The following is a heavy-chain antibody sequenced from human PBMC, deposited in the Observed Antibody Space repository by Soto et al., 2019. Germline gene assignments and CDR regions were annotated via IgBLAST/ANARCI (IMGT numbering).Heavy chain of an antibody. CDR1: GYTFTSYG. D-gene: IGHD6-6*01. V-gene: IGHV1-18*01. J-gene: IGHJ6*03. CDR3: ARDSEYSSSPGYMDV. Sequence: ASVKVSCKASGYTFTSYGISWVRQAPGQGLEWMGWISAYNGNTNYAQKLQGRVTMTTDTSTSTAYMELRSLRSDGTAVYYCARDSEYSSSPGYMDVWGKGTTVTVSS. CDR2: ISAYNGNT.